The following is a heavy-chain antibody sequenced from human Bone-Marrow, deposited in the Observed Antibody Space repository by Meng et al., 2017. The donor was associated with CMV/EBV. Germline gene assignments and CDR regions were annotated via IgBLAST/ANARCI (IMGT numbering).Heavy chain of an antibody. CDR1: GFTVSSNY. V-gene: IGHV3-53*01. Sequence: GGSLRLSCAASGFTVSSNYMSWVRQAPGKGLECVSVIYSAGSTYYADSVKGRFTISRDNSKNSLYLQMNSLRAGDTAVYYCARRGGVIALINTRHFDYWGQGTLVTVSS. J-gene: IGHJ4*02. CDR2: IYSAGST. CDR3: ARRGGVIALINTRHFDY. D-gene: IGHD2-8*01.